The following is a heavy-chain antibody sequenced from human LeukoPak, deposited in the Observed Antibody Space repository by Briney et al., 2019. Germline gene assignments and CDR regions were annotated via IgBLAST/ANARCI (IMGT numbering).Heavy chain of an antibody. J-gene: IGHJ4*02. CDR2: ISYDGSNK. V-gene: IGHV3-30-3*01. Sequence: TGGSLRLSCAASGFTFSTYPMHWVRQAPGKGLEWVAIISYDGSNKYYADSVKGRFTISRDNPKNTLDLQMNSLRAEDTAVYYCARDRYYYGSGSLSCDYWGQGTLVTVSS. CDR1: GFTFSTYP. D-gene: IGHD3-10*01. CDR3: ARDRYYYGSGSLSCDY.